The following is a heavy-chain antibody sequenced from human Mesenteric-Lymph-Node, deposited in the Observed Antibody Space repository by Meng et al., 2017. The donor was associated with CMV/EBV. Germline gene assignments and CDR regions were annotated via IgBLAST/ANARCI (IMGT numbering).Heavy chain of an antibody. V-gene: IGHV3-21*01. CDR2: ISSSSSYI. Sequence: GVLKISCAASGFTFSSYSMNWVRQAPGKGLEWVSSISSSSSYIYYADSVKGRFTISRDNAKNSLYLQMNSLRAQDTAVYYCATDPHEFWSGKNWFEPWGQGTLVTVSS. D-gene: IGHD3-3*01. CDR1: GFTFSSYS. CDR3: ATDPHEFWSGKNWFEP. J-gene: IGHJ5*02.